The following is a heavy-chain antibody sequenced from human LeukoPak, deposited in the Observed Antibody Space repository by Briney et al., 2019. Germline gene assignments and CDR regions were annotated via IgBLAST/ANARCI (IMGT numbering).Heavy chain of an antibody. CDR1: GFAFSDSG. D-gene: IGHD3-10*01. V-gene: IGHV3-30*02. CDR3: AILLLYDI. J-gene: IGHJ4*02. CDR2: IRYDESIQ. Sequence: PGGSLRLSCGTSGFAFSDSGMHWVRQAPGKGLEWVAFIRYDESIQYYADSVKGRFTISRDNSKNMLYLQMNSLRAEDTAVYYCAILLLYDIWGQGTLVTVSS.